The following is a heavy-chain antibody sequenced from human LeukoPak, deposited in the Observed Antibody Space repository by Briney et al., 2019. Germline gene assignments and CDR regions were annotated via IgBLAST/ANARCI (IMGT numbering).Heavy chain of an antibody. V-gene: IGHV3-74*01. CDR1: EFTFTNYW. CDR2: VNSDGSSI. Sequence: GGSLRLSCAASEFTFTNYWMHWVRQAPGKGLVWVARVNSDGSSISYADTVKGRFTISRDNSKNTLYLQMNSLRAEDTAVYYCAKPERGAMVRGVPLFARNWGQGTLVTVSS. CDR3: AKPERGAMVRGVPLFARN. J-gene: IGHJ4*02. D-gene: IGHD3-10*01.